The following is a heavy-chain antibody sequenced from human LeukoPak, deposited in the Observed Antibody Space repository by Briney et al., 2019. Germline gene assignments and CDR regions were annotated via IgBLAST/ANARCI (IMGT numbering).Heavy chain of an antibody. J-gene: IGHJ2*01. Sequence: SETLSLTCTVSGDSIRSCYWSWIRQSPGKGLEWIAYIYYNGRTDYNPSLKSRVTISLDMSKNQFSLKVNSVTAADTAIYYCVRHDYDSSWGLDWFFDLWGRGTLVTVSS. V-gene: IGHV4-59*08. CDR3: VRHDYDSSWGLDWFFDL. CDR2: IYYNGRT. CDR1: GDSIRSCY. D-gene: IGHD3-16*01.